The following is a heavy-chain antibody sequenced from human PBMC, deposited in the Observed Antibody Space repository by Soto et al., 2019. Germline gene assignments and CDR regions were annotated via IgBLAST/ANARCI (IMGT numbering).Heavy chain of an antibody. CDR2: IIPILGIA. D-gene: IGHD2-2*01. J-gene: IGHJ3*02. CDR3: ATPAADDAFDI. Sequence: GASVKVSCKASGGTFSSYTISWVRQAPGQGLEWMGRIIPILGIANYAQKFQGRVTITADKSTSTAYMELSSLRSEDAAVYYCATPAADDAFDIWGQGTMVTVSS. V-gene: IGHV1-69*02. CDR1: GGTFSSYT.